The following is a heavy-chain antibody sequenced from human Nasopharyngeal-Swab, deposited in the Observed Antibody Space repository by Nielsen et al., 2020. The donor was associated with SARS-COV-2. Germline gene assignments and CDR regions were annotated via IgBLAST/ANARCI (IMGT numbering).Heavy chain of an antibody. CDR2: ISYTGST. J-gene: IGHJ5*02. D-gene: IGHD2-21*02. Sequence: SETLFLTCTVSGGSISNYYWSWIRQPPGKGLEWIGYISYTGSTNYNPSLKSRVTISLDTSKTQFSLKLRSVTAADTAVYYCARHYGHVVVTDNWFDPWGQGTLVTVSS. V-gene: IGHV4-59*08. CDR3: ARHYGHVVVTDNWFDP. CDR1: GGSISNYY.